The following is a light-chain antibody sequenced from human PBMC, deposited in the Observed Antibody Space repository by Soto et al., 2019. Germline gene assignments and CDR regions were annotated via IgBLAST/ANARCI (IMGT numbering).Light chain of an antibody. CDR2: DVS. J-gene: IGLJ2*01. CDR3: GSYTSSSTV. Sequence: QSALTQPASVSGSPGQSITISCTGTSNDVGGYNYVSWYQQHPGKAPKLMIYDVSNRPSGVSNRFSGSKSGNTASLTISGLQAEVEADYYCGSYTSSSTVFGGGTKLTVL. CDR1: SNDVGGYNY. V-gene: IGLV2-14*03.